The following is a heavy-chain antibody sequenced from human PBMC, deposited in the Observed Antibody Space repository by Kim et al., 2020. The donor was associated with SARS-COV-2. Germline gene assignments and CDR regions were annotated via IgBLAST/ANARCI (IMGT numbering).Heavy chain of an antibody. D-gene: IGHD3-3*01. CDR3: ARDQLNPIITLEWFSKGAGNWFDP. J-gene: IGHJ5*02. CDR2: ISAYNGNT. CDR1: GYTFTSYG. Sequence: ASVKVSCKASGYTFTSYGISWVRQAPGQGLEWMGWISAYNGNTNYAQKLQGRVTMTTDTSTSTAYMELRSLRSDDTAVYYCARDQLNPIITLEWFSKGAGNWFDPWGQGTLVTVSS. V-gene: IGHV1-18*04.